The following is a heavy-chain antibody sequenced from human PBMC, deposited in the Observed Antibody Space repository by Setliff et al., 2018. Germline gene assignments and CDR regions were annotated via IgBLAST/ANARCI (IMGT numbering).Heavy chain of an antibody. V-gene: IGHV4-61*02. CDR3: AKERYFDWFFEN. D-gene: IGHD3-9*01. Sequence: LSLTCTVSGGSIRSGSFYWSWIRQSAEKGLEWIGRVHASGSPNYNPSFKGRVTISLDTSTNQFSLNLNSVTAADTAVYYCAKERYFDWFFENWGQGTLVTV. CDR1: GGSIRSGSFY. J-gene: IGHJ4*02. CDR2: VHASGSP.